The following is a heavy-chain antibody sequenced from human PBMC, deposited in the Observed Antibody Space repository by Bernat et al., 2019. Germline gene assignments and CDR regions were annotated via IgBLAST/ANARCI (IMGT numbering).Heavy chain of an antibody. CDR1: GFTFSSYW. CDR2: INSVGSST. D-gene: IGHD4-17*01. J-gene: IGHJ4*02. Sequence: EVQLVESGGGLVQPGGSLRLSCAASGFTFSSYWMHWVRQAPGKGLVWVSRINSVGSSTSYADSVKGRFTISRDNAKNTLHLQMNSLRAEDTAVYYCARERGATGGRFDYWGQGTLVTVSS. V-gene: IGHV3-74*01. CDR3: ARERGATGGRFDY.